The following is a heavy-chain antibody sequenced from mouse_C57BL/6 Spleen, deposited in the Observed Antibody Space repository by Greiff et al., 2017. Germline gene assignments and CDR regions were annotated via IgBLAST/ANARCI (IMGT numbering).Heavy chain of an antibody. CDR2: FHPNSGST. J-gene: IGHJ3*01. Sequence: QVQLQQPGAELVKPGASVTLSCKASGYTFTSYWMHWVKRRPGQGLEWIGMFHPNSGSTNYNEKFKSKATLTVDKSSSTAYMQLSSLTSEDSAVYYCARSGDYDGGAWFAYWGQGTLVTVSA. CDR1: GYTFTSYW. D-gene: IGHD2-4*01. CDR3: ARSGDYDGGAWFAY. V-gene: IGHV1-64*01.